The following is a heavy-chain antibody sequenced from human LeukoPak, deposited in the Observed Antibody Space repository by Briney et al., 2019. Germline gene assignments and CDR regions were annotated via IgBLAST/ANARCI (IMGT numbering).Heavy chain of an antibody. D-gene: IGHD6-13*01. CDR3: ARGGAAAFDY. CDR1: GGSFSGYY. V-gene: IGHV4-34*01. J-gene: IGHJ4*02. CDR2: INHSGST. Sequence: PSETLSLTCAVYGGSFSGYYWSWIRQPPGKGLEWIGEINHSGSTNYNPSLKSRVTISVDTSKNQFSLKLSSVTAADTAVYYRARGGAAAFDYWGQGTLVTVSS.